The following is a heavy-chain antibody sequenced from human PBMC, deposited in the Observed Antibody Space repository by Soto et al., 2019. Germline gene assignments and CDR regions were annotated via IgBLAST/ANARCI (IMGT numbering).Heavy chain of an antibody. CDR3: ARDGGCSSTSCYGGWFDP. CDR2: IYHSGST. D-gene: IGHD2-2*01. Sequence: RQPPGKGLEWIGYIYHSGSTYYNPSLKSRVTISVDRSKNQFSLKLSSVTAADTAVYYCARDGGCSSTSCYGGWFDPWGQGTLVTVSS. V-gene: IGHV4-30-2*01. J-gene: IGHJ5*02.